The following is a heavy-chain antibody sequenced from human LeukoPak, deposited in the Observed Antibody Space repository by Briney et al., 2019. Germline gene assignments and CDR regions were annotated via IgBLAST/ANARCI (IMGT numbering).Heavy chain of an antibody. CDR3: ARDIAAAGKRGSRGNWFDP. Sequence: SETLSLTCTVSGGSISSYYWSWIRQPAGKGLEWIGRIYNSGSTNYNPSLKSRLTMSVDTSKNQFSLKLTSVTAADTAVYYCARDIAAAGKRGSRGNWFDPWGQGTLVTVSS. J-gene: IGHJ5*02. CDR2: IYNSGST. CDR1: GGSISSYY. V-gene: IGHV4-4*07. D-gene: IGHD6-13*01.